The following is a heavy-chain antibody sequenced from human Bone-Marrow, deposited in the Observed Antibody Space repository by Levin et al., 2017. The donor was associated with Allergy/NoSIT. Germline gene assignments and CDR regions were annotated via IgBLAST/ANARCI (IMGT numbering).Heavy chain of an antibody. CDR2: ISSRVPTR. CDR1: GFTFGDYY. V-gene: IGHV3-11*01. J-gene: IGHJ6*02. CDR3: ARSGLSGYGDYYYYGMDV. D-gene: IGHD5-12*01. Sequence: PGGSLRLSCAASGFTFGDYYMSWVRQAPGKGLEWVSYISSRVPTRFYADSVKGRFTISRDNAKNSLYLQMNSLRADDTAVYYGARSGLSGYGDYYYYGMDVWGQGTTVTVSS.